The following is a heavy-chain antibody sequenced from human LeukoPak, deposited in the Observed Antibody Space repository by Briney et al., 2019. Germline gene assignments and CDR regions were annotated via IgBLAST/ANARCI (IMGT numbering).Heavy chain of an antibody. CDR3: ARIGRNYRRSSASWYYFDN. CDR1: GGSISSGSYY. D-gene: IGHD2-2*01. CDR2: IYTSGST. J-gene: IGHJ4*02. Sequence: PSETLSLTCTVSGGSISSGSYYWSWIRQPAGKGLEWIGRIYTSGSTNYNPSLKSRVTISVDTSRNEFSLKLTSVTAADTAVYYCARIGRNYRRSSASWYYFDNWGQGTLVTVSS. V-gene: IGHV4-61*02.